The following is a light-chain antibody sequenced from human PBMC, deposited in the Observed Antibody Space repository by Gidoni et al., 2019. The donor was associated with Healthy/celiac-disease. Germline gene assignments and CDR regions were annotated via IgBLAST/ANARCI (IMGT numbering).Light chain of an antibody. CDR1: QSVLYSSNNKNY. J-gene: IGKJ2*04. Sequence: DIVMTQSPASLAVSLGERATINCKSSQSVLYSSNNKNYLAWYQQKPGQPPKLLIYWASTRESGVPDRFSGSGSGTDFTLTISSLQAEDVAVYYCQQYYSTPFMCSFGQGTKLEIK. CDR3: QQYYSTPFMCS. V-gene: IGKV4-1*01. CDR2: WAS.